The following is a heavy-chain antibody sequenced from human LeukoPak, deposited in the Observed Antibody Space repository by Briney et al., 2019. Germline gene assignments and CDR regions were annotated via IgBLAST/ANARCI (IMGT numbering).Heavy chain of an antibody. D-gene: IGHD2-15*01. V-gene: IGHV1-8*03. CDR1: GYTFTSYD. CDR3: AEWGVVVAATHSPYFDY. CDR2: MNPNSGNT. Sequence: GASVKVSCKASGYTFTSYDINWVRQATGQGLEWMGWMNPNSGNTGYAQKFQGRVTITRNTSISTAYMELSSLRSEDTAVYYCAEWGVVVAATHSPYFDYWGQGNLVTVSS. J-gene: IGHJ4*02.